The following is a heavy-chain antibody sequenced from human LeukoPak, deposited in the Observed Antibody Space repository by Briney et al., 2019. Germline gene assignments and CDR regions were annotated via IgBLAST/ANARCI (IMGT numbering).Heavy chain of an antibody. Sequence: GGSLRLPCAASGFTFSSYSMTWVRQAPGKGLEWVSYISSSSSTIYYADSVKGRFTISRDNAKNSLYLQMNSLRAEDTAVYYCARDRRVVILDLVRPYYYYGMDVWGQGTTVTVSS. CDR1: GFTFSSYS. V-gene: IGHV3-48*04. J-gene: IGHJ6*02. CDR2: ISSSSSTI. CDR3: ARDRRVVILDLVRPYYYYGMDV. D-gene: IGHD3-10*01.